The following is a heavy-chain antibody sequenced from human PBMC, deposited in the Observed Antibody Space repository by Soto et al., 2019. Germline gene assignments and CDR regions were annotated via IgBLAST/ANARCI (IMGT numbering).Heavy chain of an antibody. J-gene: IGHJ6*02. CDR3: ARDLTLRISYYYDSSGYYSGMDV. D-gene: IGHD3-22*01. CDR1: GYTFTSYY. Sequence: GASVKVSCKASGYTFTSYYMHWVRQAPGQGLEWMGIINPSGGSTSYAQKFQGRVTMTRDTSTSTVYMELSSLRSEDTAVYYCARDLTLRISYYYDSSGYYSGMDVWGQGTTVTVSS. V-gene: IGHV1-46*01. CDR2: INPSGGST.